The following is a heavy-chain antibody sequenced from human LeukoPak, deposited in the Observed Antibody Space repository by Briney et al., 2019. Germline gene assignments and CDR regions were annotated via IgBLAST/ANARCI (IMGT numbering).Heavy chain of an antibody. D-gene: IGHD1-26*01. CDR3: ATGGWAAYFDH. Sequence: PGESLRLSCAASGFTFGTYVMSWVRQAPGKGLEWVSGISLSGNSTYYPDSVKGRFTISRDNSKNKLYLQINNLRAEDTATYYCATGGWAAYFDHWGQGILVSVSS. V-gene: IGHV3-23*01. J-gene: IGHJ4*02. CDR1: GFTFGTYV. CDR2: ISLSGNST.